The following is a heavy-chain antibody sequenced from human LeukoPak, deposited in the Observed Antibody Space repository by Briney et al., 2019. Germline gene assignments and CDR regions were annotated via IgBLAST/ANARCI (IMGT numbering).Heavy chain of an antibody. J-gene: IGHJ5*02. D-gene: IGHD3-10*01. V-gene: IGHV3-7*01. CDR3: ARDGGSGSYYNDWFDP. Sequence: YLESVEGRFTITRDNAKNSLYLQMNSLRAEDTAVYYCARDGGSGSYYNDWFDPWGQGTLVTVSS.